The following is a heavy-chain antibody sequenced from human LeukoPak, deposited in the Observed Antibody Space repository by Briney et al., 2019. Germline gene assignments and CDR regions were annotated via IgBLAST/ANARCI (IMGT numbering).Heavy chain of an antibody. D-gene: IGHD4-17*01. J-gene: IGHJ4*02. CDR1: GYTFTSYD. V-gene: IGHV1-8*01. CDR2: MNPNSGNT. Sequence: ASVKVSCKASGYTFTSYDINWVRQATGQGLEWMGWMNPNSGNTGYAQKFQGRVTMTRNTSISTPYMELGSLRSEDTAVYYCARVVNGDYPPDYWGQGTLVTVSS. CDR3: ARVVNGDYPPDY.